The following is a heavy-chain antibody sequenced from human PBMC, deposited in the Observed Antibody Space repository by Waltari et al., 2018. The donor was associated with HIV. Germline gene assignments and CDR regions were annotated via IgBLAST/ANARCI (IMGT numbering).Heavy chain of an antibody. D-gene: IGHD3-3*01. CDR3: ARTVGTSISGVIAYNWFDS. CDR1: AAPINTYY. Sequence: QLQESGLGPVKPSETLSLSWSVFAAPINTYYLSWIRLSHATGTRGIGIDYSTATGLALFVYSYFTGTCNLRPSPSLKSRITMSLDTSKAQFSLMLTSVSAADTAVYYCARTVGTSISGVIAYNWFDSWGQGTLVTVSS. CDR2: SYFTGTC. J-gene: IGHJ5*01. V-gene: IGHV4-59*13.